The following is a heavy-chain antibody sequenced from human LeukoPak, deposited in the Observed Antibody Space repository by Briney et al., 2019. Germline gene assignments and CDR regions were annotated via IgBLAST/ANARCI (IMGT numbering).Heavy chain of an antibody. D-gene: IGHD3-16*01. V-gene: IGHV1-8*01. Sequence: GASVKVSCKASGYTFTSYDINWVRQATGQGLECMGWMNPNSGNTGYAQKFQGRVTMTRNTSISTAYMELSSLRSEDTAVYYCATLGKTTRRAEAFVGYWGQGTLVTVSS. CDR3: ATLGKTTRRAEAFVGY. J-gene: IGHJ4*02. CDR1: GYTFTSYD. CDR2: MNPNSGNT.